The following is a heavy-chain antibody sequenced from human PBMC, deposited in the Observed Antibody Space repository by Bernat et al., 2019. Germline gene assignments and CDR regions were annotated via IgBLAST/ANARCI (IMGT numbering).Heavy chain of an antibody. CDR2: IIGSGGRT. CDR1: GFTFSSYA. D-gene: IGHD5-18*01. V-gene: IGHV3-23*01. CDR3: AKDLSRGLLLDY. J-gene: IGHJ4*02. Sequence: EVQLLESGGGLAQPGGSLRLSCAASGFTFSSYAMSWVRQAPGKGLEWVSGIIGSGGRTYCADSVKGRFTISRDNSKNTLYLQMNSLRADDTAVYYCAKDLSRGLLLDYWGQGTLVTVSS.